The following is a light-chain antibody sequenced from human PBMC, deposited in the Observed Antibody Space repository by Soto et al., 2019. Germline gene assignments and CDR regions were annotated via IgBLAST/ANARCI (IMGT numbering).Light chain of an antibody. V-gene: IGLV2-14*01. CDR3: SSYTTSSTRV. CDR1: SSDVGIYNY. Sequence: QSALTQPASVSRSPGQSIAISCTGSSSDVGIYNYVSWYQQHPGKVPKLIIYEVTNRPSGVSNRFSGSKSGNTASLTISGLQAEDEADYYCSSYTTSSTRVFGNGTKVTAL. J-gene: IGLJ1*01. CDR2: EVT.